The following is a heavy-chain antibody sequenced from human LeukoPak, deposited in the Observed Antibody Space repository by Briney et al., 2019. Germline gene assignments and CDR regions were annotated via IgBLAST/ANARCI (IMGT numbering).Heavy chain of an antibody. J-gene: IGHJ4*02. D-gene: IGHD4-11*01. CDR3: ARGRNRAFDY. Sequence: SETLSLTCAVYGGSFNGYYWIWIRQPPGKGPEWIGEINHASSTNYKPSLRSRVTVSVDTSKNQFSLSLSSVTAADTAVYYCARGRNRAFDYWGQGILVTVSS. CDR1: GGSFNGYY. CDR2: INHASST. V-gene: IGHV4-34*01.